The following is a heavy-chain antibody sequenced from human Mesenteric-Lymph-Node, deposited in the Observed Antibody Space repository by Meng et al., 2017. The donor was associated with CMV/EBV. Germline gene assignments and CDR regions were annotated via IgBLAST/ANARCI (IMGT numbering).Heavy chain of an antibody. CDR2: IYYSGNT. CDR3: ARALGSGNLFDP. Sequence: SETLSLTCTVSGGSNSSYHWSWIRQAPGKGLEWIGYIYYSGNTNYNPSLKSRVTISVDTSKNQFSLKLSSVTAADTAVYYCARALGSGNLFDPWGQGTLVTVSS. CDR1: GGSNSSYH. D-gene: IGHD4-23*01. V-gene: IGHV4-59*12. J-gene: IGHJ5*02.